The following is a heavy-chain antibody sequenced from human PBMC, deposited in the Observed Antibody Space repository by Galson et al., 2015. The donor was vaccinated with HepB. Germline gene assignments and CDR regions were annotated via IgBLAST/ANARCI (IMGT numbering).Heavy chain of an antibody. CDR1: GYTFTNYG. CDR2: IRADNGNT. V-gene: IGHV1-18*01. J-gene: IGHJ6*03. D-gene: IGHD3-3*01. Sequence: SVKVSCKASGYTFTNYGIGWVRQAPGQGLEWMGWIRADNGNTKYAQKLQGRVTMTTDTSTSTAYMELRSLRSDDTAVYYCARVDYDFWSGYYSNYYYMAVWGKGPPVTVSS. CDR3: ARVDYDFWSGYYSNYYYMAV.